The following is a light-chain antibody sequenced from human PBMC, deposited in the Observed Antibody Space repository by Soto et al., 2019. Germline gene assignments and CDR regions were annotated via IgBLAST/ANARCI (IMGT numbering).Light chain of an antibody. CDR1: QSVSSSF. J-gene: IGKJ4*01. V-gene: IGKV3-20*01. Sequence: EIVLTQSPGTLSLSPGERATLSCRASQSVSSSFLAWYQQAPGQAPRLLIYGASSRAPGIPDRFSGSWSGTDFTLTISRLEPEDFAVYDCQQYGSSPPLTFGGGTKVEIK. CDR3: QQYGSSPPLT. CDR2: GAS.